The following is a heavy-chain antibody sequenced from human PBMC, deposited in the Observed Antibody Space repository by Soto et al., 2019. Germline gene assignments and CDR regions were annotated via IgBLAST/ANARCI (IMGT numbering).Heavy chain of an antibody. V-gene: IGHV3-30-3*01. D-gene: IGHD3-22*01. CDR3: ARDFLGYDAFDI. CDR2: ISYDGSNK. Sequence: QVQLVESGGGVVQPGRSLRLSCATSEFTFSSYAMHWVRQAPGKGLAWVAVISYDGSNKYYADSVKGRFTISRDNSKNTLYLQMNSPRAEDTAVYYCARDFLGYDAFDIWGQGTMVTVSS. J-gene: IGHJ3*02. CDR1: EFTFSSYA.